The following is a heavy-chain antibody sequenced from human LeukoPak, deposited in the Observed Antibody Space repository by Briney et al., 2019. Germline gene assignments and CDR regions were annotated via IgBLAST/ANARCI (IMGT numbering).Heavy chain of an antibody. CDR1: GGSISSYY. CDR2: IYYSGST. J-gene: IGHJ4*02. D-gene: IGHD3-22*01. Sequence: PSETLSLTCTVSGGSISSYYWSWVRQPPGKGLEWIGYIYYSGSTNYNPSLKSRVTISVDTSKNQFSLKLSSVTAADTAMYYCARGLYYYDSSGYYLPFDYWGQGTLVTVSS. V-gene: IGHV4-59*01. CDR3: ARGLYYYDSSGYYLPFDY.